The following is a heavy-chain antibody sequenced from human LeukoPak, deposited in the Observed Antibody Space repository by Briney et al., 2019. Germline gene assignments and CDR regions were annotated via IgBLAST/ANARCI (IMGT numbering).Heavy chain of an antibody. Sequence: ASVKVSCKASGYTFTGYYMHWVRQAPGQGLEWMGWINPNSGGKNYAQKSQGRGTMTRDKSIRTTYMELSRLTSHDTAVYYCARNIWFGESADAFDIWGQGTMVTVSS. CDR3: ARNIWFGESADAFDI. V-gene: IGHV1-2*02. CDR1: GYTFTGYY. D-gene: IGHD3-10*01. J-gene: IGHJ3*02. CDR2: INPNSGGK.